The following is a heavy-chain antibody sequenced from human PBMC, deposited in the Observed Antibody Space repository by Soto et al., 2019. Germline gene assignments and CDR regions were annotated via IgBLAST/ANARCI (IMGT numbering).Heavy chain of an antibody. D-gene: IGHD1-26*01. V-gene: IGHV5-51*01. Sequence: GESLKISCKGSGYSFASHWIAWVRQMPEKGLEWIGTIYPGDSDTKYSPAFRGQVTISADTSVSTAYLQWRSLEATDSAIYYCARYSGSYWHYLDFWGQGTLVTVSS. J-gene: IGHJ4*02. CDR2: IYPGDSDT. CDR3: ARYSGSYWHYLDF. CDR1: GYSFASHW.